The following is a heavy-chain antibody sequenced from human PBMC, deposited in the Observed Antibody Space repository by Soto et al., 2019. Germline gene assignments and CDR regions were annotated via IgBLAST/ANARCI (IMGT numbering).Heavy chain of an antibody. D-gene: IGHD2-2*01. Sequence: GASVKVSCKASGYTFTSYGISWVRQAPGQGLEWMGWISAYNGNTNYAQKLQGRVTMTTDTSTSTAYMELRSLRSDDTAVYYCARERVDIVVVPAATRIYGMNVWGQGTTGTVSS. CDR1: GYTFTSYG. V-gene: IGHV1-18*04. CDR3: ARERVDIVVVPAATRIYGMNV. J-gene: IGHJ6*02. CDR2: ISAYNGNT.